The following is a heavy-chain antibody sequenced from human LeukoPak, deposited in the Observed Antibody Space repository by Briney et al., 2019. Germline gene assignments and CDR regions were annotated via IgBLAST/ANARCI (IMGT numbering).Heavy chain of an antibody. J-gene: IGHJ4*02. D-gene: IGHD3-9*01. Sequence: PGGSLRLSCAASGFTFSSYSMNWVRQAPGKGLEWVSGISWNSGSIGYADSVKGRFTISRDNAKNSLYLQMNSLRAEDTALYYCAKDTGYDILTGPLDYWGQGTLVTVSS. V-gene: IGHV3-9*01. CDR1: GFTFSSYS. CDR2: ISWNSGSI. CDR3: AKDTGYDILTGPLDY.